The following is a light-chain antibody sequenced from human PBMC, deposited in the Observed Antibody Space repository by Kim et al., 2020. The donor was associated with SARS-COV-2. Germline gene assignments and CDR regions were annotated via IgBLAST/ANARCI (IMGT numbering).Light chain of an antibody. CDR2: DAS. Sequence: EIVLTQSPATLSLSPGERATLSCRASQSVSSYLAWYQQKPGQAPRLLIYDASNRATGIPARFSGSGSGTDFTLTISSLEPEDFAVYYCQQYSNWPATFGQGTRLDIK. CDR1: QSVSSY. CDR3: QQYSNWPAT. V-gene: IGKV3-11*01. J-gene: IGKJ5*01.